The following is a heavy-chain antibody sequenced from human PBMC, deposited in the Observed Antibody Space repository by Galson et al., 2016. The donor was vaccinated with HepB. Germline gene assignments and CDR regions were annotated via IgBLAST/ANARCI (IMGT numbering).Heavy chain of an antibody. V-gene: IGHV3-7*03. CDR3: WSGGSYDTDY. Sequence: SLRLSCAASGFIFNNFWMSWVRQAPGKGLEWVANVNQDGSLKYYMESVKGRFTISRDNAKNSLYLQMNSLGAEDTAVYYCWSGGSYDTDYWGRGHLVTVSS. D-gene: IGHD3-16*01. CDR2: VNQDGSLK. J-gene: IGHJ4*02. CDR1: GFIFNNFW.